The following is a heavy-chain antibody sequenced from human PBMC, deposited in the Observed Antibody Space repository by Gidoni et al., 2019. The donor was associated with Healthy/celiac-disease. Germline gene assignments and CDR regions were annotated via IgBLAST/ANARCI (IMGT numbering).Heavy chain of an antibody. D-gene: IGHD6-13*01. CDR2: IIPIFGTA. J-gene: IGHJ5*02. V-gene: IGHV1-69*01. CDR1: GGTFSSYA. CDR3: ASLYPGIAAAAPWSWFDP. Sequence: QVQLVQSGAEVKKPGSSVKVSCKASGGTFSSYAISWVRQAPGQGLEWMGGIIPIFGTANYAQKFQGRVTITADESTSTAYMELSSLRSEDTAVYYCASLYPGIAAAAPWSWFDPWGQGTLVTVSS.